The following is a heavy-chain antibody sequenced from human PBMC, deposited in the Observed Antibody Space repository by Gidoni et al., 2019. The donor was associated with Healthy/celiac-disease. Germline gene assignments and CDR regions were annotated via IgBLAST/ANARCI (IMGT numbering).Heavy chain of an antibody. CDR2: ST. CDR3: AWRIAV. V-gene: IGHV3-66*01. Sequence: STYYADSVKGRFTISRDNSKNTLYLQMNSLRAEDAAGYYCAWRIAVWGQGTLVTVSS. D-gene: IGHD6-19*01. J-gene: IGHJ4*02.